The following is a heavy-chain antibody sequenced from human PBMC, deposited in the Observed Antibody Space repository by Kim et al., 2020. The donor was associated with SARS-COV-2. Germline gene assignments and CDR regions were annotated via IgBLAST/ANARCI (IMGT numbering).Heavy chain of an antibody. J-gene: IGHJ4*01. CDR3: ARGHITMFEVVTEFDY. Sequence: SLRSRVTISVDTSKNQFSLKLSSVTAADAAVYYCARGHITMFEVVTEFDYWGQGTMVTVSS. V-gene: IGHV4-31*02. D-gene: IGHD3-3*01.